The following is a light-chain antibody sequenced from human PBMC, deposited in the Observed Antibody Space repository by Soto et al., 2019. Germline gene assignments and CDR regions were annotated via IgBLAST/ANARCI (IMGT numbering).Light chain of an antibody. CDR1: NSNLGAGYD. Sequence: QSVLTQPPSVSGAPGQRVTISCTGNNSNLGAGYDVHWYQQLPAAAPKLVVFGNRNRPSGVPERSSDSRSGTSASLAITGLQAEDEADYYSSSYTSSSTLVVFGGGTKLTVL. J-gene: IGLJ2*01. CDR2: GNR. V-gene: IGLV1-40*01. CDR3: SSYTSSSTLVV.